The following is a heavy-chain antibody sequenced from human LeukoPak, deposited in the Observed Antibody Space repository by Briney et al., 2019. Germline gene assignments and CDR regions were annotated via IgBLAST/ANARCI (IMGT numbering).Heavy chain of an antibody. CDR2: SYYTGVT. V-gene: IGHV4-4*02. J-gene: IGHJ4*02. CDR3: ARLHLDYLDY. CDR1: GGSISSSNW. Sequence: SETLSLTCAVSGGSISSSNWWSWIRQPPGKGLEWIGYSYYTGVTNYNPSLKSRVSISVDTSKKQFSLNLTSVTTADTAVYYCARLHLDYLDYWGQGAVVTVSS.